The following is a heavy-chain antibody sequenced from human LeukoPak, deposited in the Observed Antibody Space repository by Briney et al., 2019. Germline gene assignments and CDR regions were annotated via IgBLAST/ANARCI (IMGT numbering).Heavy chain of an antibody. Sequence: SETLSLTCAVSGGSISSSNWWSWVRQPPGKGLEWIGEIYHSGSTNYNPSLKSRVTISVDKSKNQFSLKLSSVTAADTAVYYCARKFYYDSSDDAFDIWGQGTMVTVSS. CDR2: IYHSGST. CDR3: ARKFYYDSSDDAFDI. V-gene: IGHV4-4*02. D-gene: IGHD3-22*01. CDR1: GGSISSSNW. J-gene: IGHJ3*02.